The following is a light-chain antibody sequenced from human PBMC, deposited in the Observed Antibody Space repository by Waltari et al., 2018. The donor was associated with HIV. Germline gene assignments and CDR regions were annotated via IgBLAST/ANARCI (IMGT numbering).Light chain of an antibody. CDR2: AAS. CDR3: QQYGDSPLT. CDR1: RPVSHAY. J-gene: IGKJ4*01. Sequence: EVVLTQSPATLTLSSGERATPSCRASRPVSHAYISWYQQKPGQAPRLIIYAASTRATDTPARFSAGGSGTDFNLTITRLEPEDFADYYCQQYGDSPLTFGGGTKV. V-gene: IGKV3-20*01.